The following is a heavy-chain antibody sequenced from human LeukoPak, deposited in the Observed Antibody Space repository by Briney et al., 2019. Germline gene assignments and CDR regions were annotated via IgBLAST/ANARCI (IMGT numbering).Heavy chain of an antibody. V-gene: IGHV4-4*02. J-gene: IGHJ4*02. D-gene: IGHD3-22*01. CDR3: ARLVGNDAGKVTMIVVNYFDY. CDR2: IYYSGST. CDR1: GGSISSSNW. Sequence: PSGTLSLTCAVSGGSISSSNWWSWVRQPPGKGLEWIGYIYYSGSTNYNPSLKSRVTISVDTSKNQFSLKLSSVTAADTAVYYCARLVGNDAGKVTMIVVNYFDYWGQGTLVTVSS.